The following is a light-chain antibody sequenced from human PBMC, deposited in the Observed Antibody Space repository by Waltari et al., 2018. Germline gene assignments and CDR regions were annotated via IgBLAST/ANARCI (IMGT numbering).Light chain of an antibody. V-gene: IGKV4-1*01. CDR2: WAS. CDR1: QSVLYNSNNKKY. Sequence: DSLAVSLGERATINCKSSQSVLYNSNNKKYLAWYQQKSGQPPKLLIHWASSRESGVPDRFSGSGSATDFTLTISNLQAEDVAIYYCQQYLNTPPTFGGGTKVEIK. J-gene: IGKJ4*01. CDR3: QQYLNTPPT.